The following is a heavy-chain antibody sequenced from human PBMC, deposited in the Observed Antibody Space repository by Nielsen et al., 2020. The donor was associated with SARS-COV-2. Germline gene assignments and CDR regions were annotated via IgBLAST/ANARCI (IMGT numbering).Heavy chain of an antibody. V-gene: IGHV3-9*01. CDR1: GFTFDDYA. J-gene: IGHJ4*02. Sequence: GGSLRLSCAASGFTFDDYAMHWVRQAPGKGLEWVSGISWNSGSIGYADSVKGRFTISRDNAKNSLYLQMNSLRVEDTALYYCAKETDSGYFYWGQGTLVTVSS. CDR2: ISWNSGSI. CDR3: AKETDSGYFY. D-gene: IGHD5-12*01.